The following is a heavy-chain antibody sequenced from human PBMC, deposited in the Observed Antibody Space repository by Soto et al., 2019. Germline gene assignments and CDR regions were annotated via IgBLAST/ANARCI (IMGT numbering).Heavy chain of an antibody. CDR3: ARAVVVAKNWFDP. V-gene: IGHV1-18*01. D-gene: IGHD2-15*01. J-gene: IGHJ5*02. CDR1: GYTFPSYG. CDR2: ISAYNGNT. Sequence: GAAVKVSCKASGYTFPSYGISWVRQAPGQGLEWMGWISAYNGNTNYAQKLQGRVTMTTDTSTSTAYMELRSLRSNDTAVYYCARAVVVAKNWFDPWGQGTLVTVSS.